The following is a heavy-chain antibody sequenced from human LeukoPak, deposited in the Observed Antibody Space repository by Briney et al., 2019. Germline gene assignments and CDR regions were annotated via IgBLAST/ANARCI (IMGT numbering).Heavy chain of an antibody. Sequence: PGGSLRLSCAASGFTFTSYTMNWVRQAPGKGLEWVSSISSSSSYIYYADSVKGRFTISRDNSKNTLYLQMNSLRAEDTAVYYCAKDDIVLMVYARGSLDYWGQGTLVTVSS. CDR1: GFTFTSYT. CDR2: ISSSSSYI. V-gene: IGHV3-21*01. CDR3: AKDDIVLMVYARGSLDY. D-gene: IGHD2-8*01. J-gene: IGHJ4*02.